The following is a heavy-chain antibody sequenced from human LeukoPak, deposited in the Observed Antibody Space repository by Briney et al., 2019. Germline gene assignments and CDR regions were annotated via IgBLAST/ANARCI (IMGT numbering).Heavy chain of an antibody. CDR2: INHSGST. D-gene: IGHD4-17*01. V-gene: IGHV4-34*01. J-gene: IGHJ4*02. Sequence: SETLSLTCAVYGGSFSGYYWSWIRQPPGKGLEWIGEINHSGSTNYIPSLKSRVTISVDTSKNQFSLKLSSVTAADTAVYYCARGGYGDYLYYFDYWGQGTLVTVSS. CDR3: ARGGYGDYLYYFDY. CDR1: GGSFSGYY.